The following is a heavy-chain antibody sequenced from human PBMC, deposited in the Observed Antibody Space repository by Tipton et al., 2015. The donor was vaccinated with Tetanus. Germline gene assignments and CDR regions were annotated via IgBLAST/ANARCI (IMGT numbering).Heavy chain of an antibody. Sequence: QLVQSGAEVKKPGASVKVSCKASGYTFTGYYMHWVRQAPGQGLEWMGWINPNSGGTNYAQKFQGWVTMTRDTSISTAYMELSRLRSDDTAVYYWARGDLMVRGWVLHAFDIWGQGTMVTVSS. J-gene: IGHJ3*02. CDR2: INPNSGGT. V-gene: IGHV1-2*04. CDR1: GYTFTGYY. D-gene: IGHD3-10*01. CDR3: ARGDLMVRGWVLHAFDI.